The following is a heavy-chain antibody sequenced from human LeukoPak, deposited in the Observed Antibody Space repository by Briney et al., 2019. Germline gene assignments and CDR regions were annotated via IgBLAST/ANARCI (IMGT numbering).Heavy chain of an antibody. D-gene: IGHD2-2*01. J-gene: IGHJ4*02. CDR2: ISYDGSHK. V-gene: IGHV3-30*03. Sequence: GGSLRLSCAASGFTFSSYGMHWVRQAPGKGLEWVAIISYDGSHKYYADSVKGRFTISRDNSKNTLYLQMNSLRAEDTAVYYCAREGPALDYWGQGTLVTVSS. CDR1: GFTFSSYG. CDR3: AREGPALDY.